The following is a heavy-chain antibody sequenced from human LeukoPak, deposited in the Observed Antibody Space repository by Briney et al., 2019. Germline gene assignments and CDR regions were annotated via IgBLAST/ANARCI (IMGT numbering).Heavy chain of an antibody. CDR3: TRWGRFDL. Sequence: GGSLRLSCAASGFTFRNYAMNWVRQAPGKGLEWVAVISYDGSNKYYADSVKGRFTISRDNSKNTLYLQMNSLKTDDTAVYYCTRWGRFDLWGQGTLVTASS. D-gene: IGHD7-27*01. CDR1: GFTFRNYA. CDR2: ISYDGSNK. J-gene: IGHJ5*02. V-gene: IGHV3-30*03.